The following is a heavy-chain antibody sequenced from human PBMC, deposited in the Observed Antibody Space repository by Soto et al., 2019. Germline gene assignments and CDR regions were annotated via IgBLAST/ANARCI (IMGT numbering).Heavy chain of an antibody. CDR3: ARQVSHQLVPSYYFDY. V-gene: IGHV4-59*08. D-gene: IGHD6-13*01. Sequence: QVQLQESGPGLVKPSEILSLTCTVSGGSISSYYWSWIRQPPGKGLEWIGYIYSSGSTNYNPSLKSRVAISVVTSKNQSALKLSSVTAADTAVYDLARQVSHQLVPSYYFDYWGQGTLVTVSS. J-gene: IGHJ4*02. CDR1: GGSISSYY. CDR2: IYSSGST.